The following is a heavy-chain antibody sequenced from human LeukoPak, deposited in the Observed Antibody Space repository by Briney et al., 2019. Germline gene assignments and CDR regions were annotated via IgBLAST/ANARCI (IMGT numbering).Heavy chain of an antibody. CDR2: IGTAGDT. V-gene: IGHV3-13*01. CDR3: ARGGGYCGSGSCYKHYYFDY. J-gene: IGHJ4*02. CDR1: GFTFSDFD. Sequence: PGGSLRLSCAASGFTFSDFDMHWVRQTTGKGLEWVSVIGTAGDTYYPGSVEGRFTISRENAKNSLYLQMNSLRAGDTAVYYCARGGGYCGSGSCYKHYYFDYWGQGTLVTVSS. D-gene: IGHD2-15*01.